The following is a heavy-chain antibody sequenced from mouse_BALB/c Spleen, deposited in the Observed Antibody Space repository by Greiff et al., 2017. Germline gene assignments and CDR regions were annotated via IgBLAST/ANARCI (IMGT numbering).Heavy chain of an antibody. V-gene: IGHV6-6*02. J-gene: IGHJ4*01. Sequence: EVKVVESGGGLVQPGGSMKLSCVASGFTFSNYWMNWVRQSPEKGLEWVAEIRLKSNNYATHYAESVKGRFTISRDDSKSSVYLQMNNLRAEDTGIYYCTRQNYYYAMDYWGQGTSVTVSS. CDR1: GFTFSNYW. CDR2: IRLKSNNYAT. CDR3: TRQNYYYAMDY.